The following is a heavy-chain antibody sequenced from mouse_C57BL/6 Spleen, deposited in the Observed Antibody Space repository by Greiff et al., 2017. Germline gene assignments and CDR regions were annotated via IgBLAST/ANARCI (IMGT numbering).Heavy chain of an antibody. CDR1: GFTFSNYW. CDR3: PYDDGSSPGAY. J-gene: IGHJ3*01. CDR2: IRLKSDNYAT. D-gene: IGHD1-1*01. Sequence: EVKLVESGGGLVQPGGSMKLSCVASGFTFSNYWMNWVRQSPETGLAWVAQIRLKSDNYATHYAESGKGRFTISRDESKSSVYLQMNNLRAEDTGIYDCPYDDGSSPGAYWGQGTRVTVSA. V-gene: IGHV6-3*01.